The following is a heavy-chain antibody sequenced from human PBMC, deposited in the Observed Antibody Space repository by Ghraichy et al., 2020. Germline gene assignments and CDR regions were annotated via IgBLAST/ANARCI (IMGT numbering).Heavy chain of an antibody. CDR2: INHSGST. D-gene: IGHD2-2*01. CDR3: ARGYSLVVPAARLDAFDI. J-gene: IGHJ3*02. Sequence: SETLSLTCAVYGGSFSGYYWSWIRQPPGKGLEWIGEINHSGSTNYNPSLKSRVTISVDTSKNQFSLKLSSVTAADTAVYYCARGYSLVVPAARLDAFDIWGQGTMVTVSS. CDR1: GGSFSGYY. V-gene: IGHV4-34*01.